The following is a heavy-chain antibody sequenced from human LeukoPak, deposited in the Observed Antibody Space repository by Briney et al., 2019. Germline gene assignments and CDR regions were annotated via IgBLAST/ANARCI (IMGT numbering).Heavy chain of an antibody. Sequence: ASVKVSCKASGYTFTSYGISWVRQAPGQGLEWMGWISAYNGNTNYAQKLQGRVTMTTDTSTSPAYMELRSLRSDDTAVYYCARGGPYDFWSGYTNFDYWGQGTLVTVSS. CDR2: ISAYNGNT. D-gene: IGHD3-3*01. V-gene: IGHV1-18*01. J-gene: IGHJ4*02. CDR3: ARGGPYDFWSGYTNFDY. CDR1: GYTFTSYG.